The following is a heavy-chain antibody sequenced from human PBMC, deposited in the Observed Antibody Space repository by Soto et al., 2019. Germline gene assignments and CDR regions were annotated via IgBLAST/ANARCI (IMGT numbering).Heavy chain of an antibody. D-gene: IGHD2-15*01. CDR2: IYDDGSA. V-gene: IGHV4-59*01. CDR3: ARDKYCSGGSCRKNWFDP. CDR1: GGSISSSY. Sequence: SETLSLTFTVSGGSISSSYWSWIRQPPGKGLEWLAYIYDDGSANYNPSLKSRATLSLDMSKNQFSLKLTSVTAADTAVYYCARDKYCSGGSCRKNWFDPWGQGTLVTV. J-gene: IGHJ5*02.